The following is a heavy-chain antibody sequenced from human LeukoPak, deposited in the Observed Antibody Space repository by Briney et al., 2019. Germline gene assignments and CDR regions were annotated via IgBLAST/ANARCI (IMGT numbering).Heavy chain of an antibody. Sequence: SETLSLTCTVSGDSISSSSYYWGWIRQPPGKGLEWIGSIYYSGSTYYNPSLKSRVTISVDTSKNQFSLKLSSVTAADTAVYYCARRGGMITFGGVIVPYYSDYWGQGTLVTVSS. CDR1: GDSISSSSYY. CDR2: IYYSGST. J-gene: IGHJ4*02. D-gene: IGHD3-16*02. CDR3: ARRGGMITFGGVIVPYYSDY. V-gene: IGHV4-39*01.